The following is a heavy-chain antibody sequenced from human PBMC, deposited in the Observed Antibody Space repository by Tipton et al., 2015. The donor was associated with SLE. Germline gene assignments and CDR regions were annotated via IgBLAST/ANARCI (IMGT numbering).Heavy chain of an antibody. D-gene: IGHD6-19*01. J-gene: IGHJ5*02. CDR1: GGSMSSYY. V-gene: IGHV4-59*08. Sequence: TLSLTCTVSGGSMSSYYGSWIQQPPGKGLEWIGYLYYSGSTNYNPSFKSRVTISVDTSKNQFSLKLSSVTAGDTAVYYCARHSSGRGVRFDTWGQGTLVTVSS. CDR2: LYYSGST. CDR3: ARHSSGRGVRFDT.